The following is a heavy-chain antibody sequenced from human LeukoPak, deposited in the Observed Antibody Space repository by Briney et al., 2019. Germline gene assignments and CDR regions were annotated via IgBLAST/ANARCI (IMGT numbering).Heavy chain of an antibody. Sequence: PGGSLRLSCAASGFTFSSYAMSWVRQAPGKGLEWVSAISGSGGSTYYADSVKGRFTISRDNSKNTLYLQMSSLRAEDTAVYYCAKDRPVRYFDWLPAFDIWGQGTMVTVSS. D-gene: IGHD3-9*01. CDR1: GFTFSSYA. CDR3: AKDRPVRYFDWLPAFDI. J-gene: IGHJ3*02. CDR2: ISGSGGST. V-gene: IGHV3-23*01.